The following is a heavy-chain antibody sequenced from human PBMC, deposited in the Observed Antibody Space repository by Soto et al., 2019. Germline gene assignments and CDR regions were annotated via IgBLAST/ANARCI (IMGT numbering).Heavy chain of an antibody. CDR2: ISGSGVST. D-gene: IGHD1-26*01. V-gene: IGHV3-23*01. J-gene: IGHJ4*02. CDR1: VFTCSIYS. CDR3: AIKGEILEY. Sequence: GGSXRLACSASVFTCSIYSISWVRQAPGKGLEWVSAISGSGVSTYYADSVKGRFDISRDNSKNTLSLQMNSLRAEDTALYYCAIKGEILEYWGKGTLVT.